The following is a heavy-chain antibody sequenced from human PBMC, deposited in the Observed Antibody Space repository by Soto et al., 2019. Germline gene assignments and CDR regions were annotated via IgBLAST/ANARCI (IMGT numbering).Heavy chain of an antibody. D-gene: IGHD5-12*01. Sequence: ASVKVSCKASGDTFIKYSIFWVRQAPGQGLEWMGITNPGGDSTIYAQELQGRLTMTRDTSTSTVYMELSSLRSEDTAVYYCAGTLPQGSGLKRGLASWGQGTLVTVSS. CDR2: TNPGGDST. CDR1: GDTFIKYS. V-gene: IGHV1-46*01. J-gene: IGHJ4*02. CDR3: AGTLPQGSGLKRGLAS.